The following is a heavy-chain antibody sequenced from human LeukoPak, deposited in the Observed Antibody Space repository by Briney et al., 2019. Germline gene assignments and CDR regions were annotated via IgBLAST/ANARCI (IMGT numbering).Heavy chain of an antibody. CDR2: ISYTGST. D-gene: IGHD4-17*01. V-gene: IGHV4-59*11. CDR3: ARDSTTVTKGFDI. CDR1: DDSFSSHY. Sequence: SETLSLTCAVSDDSFSSHYWTWIRQPPGQGLEWIGYISYTGSTNYNPSLKSRVTTSVDTSKNQFSLKLNSVTAADTAVYYCARDSTTVTKGFDIWGQGTLVTVSS. J-gene: IGHJ3*02.